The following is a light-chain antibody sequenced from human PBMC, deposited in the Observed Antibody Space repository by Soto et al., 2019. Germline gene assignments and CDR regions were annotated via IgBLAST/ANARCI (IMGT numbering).Light chain of an antibody. Sequence: QSVLTQPPSASASLGASVTLTCTLSSGYSNYKVDWYQQRPGKGPRFVMRVGTGGIVGSKGDGIPDRFSVLGSGLNRYLTIKNSQEEDESDYHCGADHGRGSNDVFGTGTKLTVL. J-gene: IGLJ1*01. CDR2: VGTGGIVG. V-gene: IGLV9-49*01. CDR3: GADHGRGSNDV. CDR1: SGYSNYK.